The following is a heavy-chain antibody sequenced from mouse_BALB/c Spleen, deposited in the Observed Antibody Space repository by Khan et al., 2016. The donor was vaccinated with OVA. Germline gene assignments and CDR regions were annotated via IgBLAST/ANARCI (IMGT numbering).Heavy chain of an antibody. J-gene: IGHJ2*01. Sequence: EVQLQESGPGLVKPSQSLSLTCTVTGYSITSDYAWNWIRQFPGNKLEWMGFIRYSGNTNYNPSIKSRISITRDTSKNQFFLQLNSVTTEDTATYYCARVYGGDFDYWGQGTTLTVSS. CDR2: IRYSGNT. D-gene: IGHD1-1*01. V-gene: IGHV3-2*02. CDR1: GYSITSDYA. CDR3: ARVYGGDFDY.